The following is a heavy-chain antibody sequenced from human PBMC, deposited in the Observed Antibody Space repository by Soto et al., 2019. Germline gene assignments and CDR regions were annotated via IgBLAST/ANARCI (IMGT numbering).Heavy chain of an antibody. CDR2: IYTSGST. CDR3: ARDPTP. Sequence: SETLSLTCIVSGASISSGGHYWSWIRQHPGKGLEWIGYIYTSGSTYYNPSLKSRVTISMDTSKNQFSLKLTSVTAADTAVYFCARDPTPWGQGTLVTVSS. CDR1: GASISSGGHY. J-gene: IGHJ5*02. V-gene: IGHV4-31*03.